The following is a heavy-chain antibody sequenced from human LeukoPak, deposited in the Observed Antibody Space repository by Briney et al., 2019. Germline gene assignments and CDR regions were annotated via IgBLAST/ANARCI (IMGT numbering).Heavy chain of an antibody. V-gene: IGHV1-46*01. CDR2: IYPRDGST. Sequence: ASVKISCKASGYTFTSNYIHWVRQAPGQGLEWMGMIYPRDGSTSYAQKFQGRVTVTRDTSTSTVHMELSGLRSEDTAVYYCARDQEGFDHWGQGTLVTVSS. CDR3: ARDQEGFDH. J-gene: IGHJ4*02. CDR1: GYTFTSNY.